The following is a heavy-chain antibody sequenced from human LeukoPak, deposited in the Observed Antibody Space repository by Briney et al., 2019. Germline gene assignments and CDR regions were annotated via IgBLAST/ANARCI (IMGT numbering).Heavy chain of an antibody. Sequence: ASVKVSCKASGYTFTGYYMHWVRQAPGQGLEWMGIINPSGGSTSSAQKFQGRVTMIRDTSTSTVYMELSSLRSEDTAVYYCAREWVSGYYYGMDVWGQGTTVTVSS. CDR3: AREWVSGYYYGMDV. CDR2: INPSGGST. J-gene: IGHJ6*02. V-gene: IGHV1-46*01. D-gene: IGHD1-26*01. CDR1: GYTFTGYY.